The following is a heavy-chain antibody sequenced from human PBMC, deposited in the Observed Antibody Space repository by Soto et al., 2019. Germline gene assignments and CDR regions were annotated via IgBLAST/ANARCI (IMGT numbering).Heavy chain of an antibody. V-gene: IGHV1-69*08. Sequence: QVQLVQSGAEVKEPGSSVKVSCKASGGTFSTSTFTWVRQAPGQGLEWVGRIIPILNTADYAQKFQCSVTITADKSTSTVFLERSRLRSEDTGIYYCARDSPIGSSFSGYDAIDLWGQGTLVTVS. D-gene: IGHD5-12*01. CDR2: IIPILNTA. J-gene: IGHJ4*02. CDR3: ARDSPIGSSFSGYDAIDL. CDR1: GGTFSTST.